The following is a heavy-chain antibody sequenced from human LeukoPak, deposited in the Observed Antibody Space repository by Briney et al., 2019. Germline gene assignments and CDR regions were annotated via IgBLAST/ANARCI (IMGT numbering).Heavy chain of an antibody. Sequence: GGSLRLSCAASGFTFSSYSMNWVRQAPGKGLEWVSSISSSSSYTYYADSVKGRFTISRDNAKNSLYLQMNSLRAEDTAVYYCARKSLTAVDYWGQGTLVTVSS. J-gene: IGHJ4*02. CDR2: ISSSSSYT. V-gene: IGHV3-21*01. CDR1: GFTFSSYS. CDR3: ARKSLTAVDY. D-gene: IGHD4/OR15-4a*01.